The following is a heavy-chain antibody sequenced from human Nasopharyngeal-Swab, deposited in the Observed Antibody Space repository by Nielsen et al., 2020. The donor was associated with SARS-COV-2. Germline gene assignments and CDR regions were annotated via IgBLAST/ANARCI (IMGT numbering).Heavy chain of an antibody. Sequence: SETLSLTCTVSGGSIRSSSHFWAWIRQPPGKGLEWIGSLYYTGTTHYNPSLKSRVTMSVDTSKSQFSLQLSSVTAADTAVYYCPRLRYLGIPAYYFDYWGQGILVTVSS. D-gene: IGHD7-27*01. V-gene: IGHV4-39*01. CDR2: LYYTGTT. CDR1: GGSIRSSSHF. CDR3: PRLRYLGIPAYYFDY. J-gene: IGHJ4*02.